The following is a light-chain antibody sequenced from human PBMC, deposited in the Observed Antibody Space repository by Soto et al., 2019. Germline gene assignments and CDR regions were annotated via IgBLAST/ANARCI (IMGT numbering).Light chain of an antibody. Sequence: EIVLTQSPGTLSLSPGERATLSCRASQSVSSSYLAWYQQKPGQAPRLLIYGASSRATGIPDRFSGSGSGTDFPLTISRLEPEDGAVYYCQQYGSSPLTFGGGTKVEIK. J-gene: IGKJ4*01. V-gene: IGKV3-20*01. CDR2: GAS. CDR3: QQYGSSPLT. CDR1: QSVSSSY.